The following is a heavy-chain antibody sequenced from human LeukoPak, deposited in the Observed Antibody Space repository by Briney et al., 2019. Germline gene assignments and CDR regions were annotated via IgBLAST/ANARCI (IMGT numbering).Heavy chain of an antibody. CDR2: IGTSGGDI. V-gene: IGHV3-23*01. Sequence: GGXLRLXXXAXXFTFSNYVMIWVRQAPGKGLEWVSIIGTSGGDIHYADSVKGRFSISRDNSKNTLSLQMNSLRVDDTAVYYCARDPNWGSGYWGQGTLVTVSS. D-gene: IGHD7-27*01. CDR3: ARDPNWGSGY. J-gene: IGHJ4*02. CDR1: XFTFSNYV.